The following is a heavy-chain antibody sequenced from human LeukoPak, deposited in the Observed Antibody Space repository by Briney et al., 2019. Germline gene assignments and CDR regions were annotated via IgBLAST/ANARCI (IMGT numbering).Heavy chain of an antibody. V-gene: IGHV3-23*01. D-gene: IGHD6-19*01. J-gene: IGHJ4*02. CDR2: ISGSGGST. CDR1: RFSFSTYG. CDR3: AKDRLYYFDY. Sequence: GGSLRLSCAASRFSFSTYGMHWVRQAPGKGLEWVSAISGSGGSTYYADSVKGRFTISRDNSKNTLYLQMNSLRAEDTAVYYCAKDRLYYFDYWGQGTLVTVSS.